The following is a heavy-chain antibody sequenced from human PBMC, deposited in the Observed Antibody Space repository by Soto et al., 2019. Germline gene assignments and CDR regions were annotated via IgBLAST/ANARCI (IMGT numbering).Heavy chain of an antibody. CDR2: IRTKANDYAT. CDR3: TRPSDSGDYDWYFDL. Sequence: PWGALSLSCGAAGFTCTDSALHWVRKASGKGLEWVGRIRTKANDYATKYAASVKGRFTVSREDSRNMAYLQMDSLKTEDTAIYYCTRPSDSGDYDWYFDLWGRGTLVTVSS. CDR1: GFTCTDSA. V-gene: IGHV3-73*01. J-gene: IGHJ2*01. D-gene: IGHD4-17*01.